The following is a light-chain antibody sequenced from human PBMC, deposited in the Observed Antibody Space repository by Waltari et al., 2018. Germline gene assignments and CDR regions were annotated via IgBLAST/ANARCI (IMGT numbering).Light chain of an antibody. CDR2: GAS. Sequence: DIQMTQSPSSLSTSVGDRATITCRASENITNYLNWCQQKPGKGPKLLIYGASSLQSGVPSRFSCSRSGTTFTLTISNLQPADFATYYCQQNYNFPTFGQGTRLEIK. J-gene: IGKJ5*01. CDR3: QQNYNFPT. CDR1: ENITNY. V-gene: IGKV1-39*01.